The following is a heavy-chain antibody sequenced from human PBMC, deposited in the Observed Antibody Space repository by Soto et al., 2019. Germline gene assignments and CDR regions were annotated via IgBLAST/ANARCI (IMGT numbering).Heavy chain of an antibody. D-gene: IGHD3-10*01. CDR1: GFIFSSYA. CDR2: ISGRGGSS. V-gene: IGHV3-23*01. CDR3: VRVAGSGGFYDY. Sequence: EVELLESGGGLVQPGGSLSLSCAASGFIFSSYAMTWVRLAPGKGLEWVSGISGRGGSSFYGDSVKGRFTISRDNSVNRVYLQANRLKAEDTAVYFCVRVAGSGGFYDYWGHGTLVTVSS. J-gene: IGHJ4*01.